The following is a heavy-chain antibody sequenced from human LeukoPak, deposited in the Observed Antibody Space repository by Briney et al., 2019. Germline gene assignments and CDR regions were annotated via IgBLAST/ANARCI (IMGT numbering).Heavy chain of an antibody. CDR2: ISSSSSYI. D-gene: IGHD1-26*01. V-gene: IGHV3-21*01. CDR3: ASLGATLFDY. CDR1: GFTFSSYS. Sequence: GGSLRHSCAASGFTFSSYSMNWVRQAPGKGLEWVSSISSSSSYIYYADSVKGRFTISRDNAKNSLYLQMNSLRAEDTAVYYCASLGATLFDYWGQGTLVTVSS. J-gene: IGHJ4*02.